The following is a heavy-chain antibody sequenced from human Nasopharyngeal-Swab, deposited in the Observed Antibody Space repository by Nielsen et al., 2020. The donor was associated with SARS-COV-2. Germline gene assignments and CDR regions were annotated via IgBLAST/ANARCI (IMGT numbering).Heavy chain of an antibody. D-gene: IGHD7-27*01. Sequence: LSLTCAASGFTFNSYVMIWVRQAPGEGLGWVSYITVSGDATNYAESVKGRFTISRDNSKNLLYLQMNSLRVEDTATYYCAPDPNWGLGYWGRGTLVTVSS. J-gene: IGHJ4*02. V-gene: IGHV3-23*01. CDR2: ITVSGDAT. CDR1: GFTFNSYV. CDR3: APDPNWGLGY.